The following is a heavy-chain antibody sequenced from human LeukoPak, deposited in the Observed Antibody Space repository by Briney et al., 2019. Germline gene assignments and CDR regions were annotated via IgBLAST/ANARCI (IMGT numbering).Heavy chain of an antibody. J-gene: IGHJ4*02. CDR1: GGSISSYY. CDR3: ARGGLYSDY. CDR2: IYYSGGT. V-gene: IGHV4-59*01. D-gene: IGHD2-15*01. Sequence: SETLSLTCTVSGGSISSYYWSWIRQPPGKGLEWIGYIYYSGGTNYNPSLKSRVTISVDTSKNQFSLKLSSVTAADTAVYYCARGGLYSDYWGQGTLVTVSS.